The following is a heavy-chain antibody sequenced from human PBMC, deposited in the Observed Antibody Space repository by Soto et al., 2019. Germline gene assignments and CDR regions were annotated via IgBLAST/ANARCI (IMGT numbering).Heavy chain of an antibody. CDR2: ISAYNGNT. Sequence: GASGKVSWKGSGYTFTSYGISWGRQAPGQGLEWMGWISAYNGNTNYAQKLQGRITMTTDTSTSTAYMELRSLRSDDTAVYYCAARYYYDISGPGYYYYGMDVWGPGTMVTVSS. CDR1: GYTFTSYG. J-gene: IGHJ6*02. D-gene: IGHD3-22*01. CDR3: AARYYYDISGPGYYYYGMDV. V-gene: IGHV1-18*01.